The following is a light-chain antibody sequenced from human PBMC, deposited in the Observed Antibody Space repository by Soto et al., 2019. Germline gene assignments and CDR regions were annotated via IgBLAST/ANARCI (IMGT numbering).Light chain of an antibody. CDR3: CSYAGSSTYV. V-gene: IGLV2-23*02. J-gene: IGLJ1*01. Sequence: QSVLTQPASVSGSPGQSITISCTGTSSDVGSYKLVSWYQQHPGKAPKLMIYEVSKRPSGVSNRFSGSKSGNTASLTISGLQDEDEADYYCCSYAGSSTYVLGTGTKLTVL. CDR2: EVS. CDR1: SSDVGSYKL.